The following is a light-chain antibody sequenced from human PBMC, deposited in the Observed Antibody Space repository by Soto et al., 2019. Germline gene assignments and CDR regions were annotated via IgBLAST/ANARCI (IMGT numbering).Light chain of an antibody. CDR2: EGS. J-gene: IGLJ1*01. CDR3: CSYAGNSNYV. Sequence: QSVLTQPASVSGSPGQSITISCTGTSGDVGSYNLVSWYQQYPGTAPKLIIHEGSQRPSGVSNRFSGSKSGNTASLTISGLQAEDEADYHCCSYAGNSNYVFGTGTKVTVL. CDR1: SGDVGSYNL. V-gene: IGLV2-23*01.